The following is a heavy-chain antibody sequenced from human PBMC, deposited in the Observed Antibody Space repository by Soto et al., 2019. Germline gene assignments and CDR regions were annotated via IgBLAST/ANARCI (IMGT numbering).Heavy chain of an antibody. CDR2: ISYDGSNK. CDR1: GFTFSSYC. Sequence: HPGGSLRLSCAASGFTFSSYCMHWVRQAPGKGLEWVAVISYDGSNKYYADSVKGRFTIPRDNSKNTLYLQMNSLRAEDTAVYYCARGPQFGSGSYDDYWGQGSLVTVSS. CDR3: ARGPQFGSGSYDDY. D-gene: IGHD3-10*01. V-gene: IGHV3-30*03. J-gene: IGHJ4*02.